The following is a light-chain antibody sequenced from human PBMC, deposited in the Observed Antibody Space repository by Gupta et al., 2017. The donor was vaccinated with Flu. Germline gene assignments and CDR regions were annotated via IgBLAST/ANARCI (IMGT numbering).Light chain of an antibody. CDR1: QSLVYSDGNTV. CDR2: LGS. Sequence: DVVMTQSPLSLPVALGQPASISCRSSQSLVYSDGNTVLNWFQQRPGQSPRRLIYLGSHRDSGVPDRFSGSGSGTDFTLKISRVEAEDVGVYFCMQGEHCPWAFGQGTKVEIK. J-gene: IGKJ1*01. CDR3: MQGEHCPWA. V-gene: IGKV2-30*01.